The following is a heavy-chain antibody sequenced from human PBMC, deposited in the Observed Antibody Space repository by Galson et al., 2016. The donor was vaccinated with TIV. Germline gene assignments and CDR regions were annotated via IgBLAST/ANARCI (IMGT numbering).Heavy chain of an antibody. D-gene: IGHD3-22*01. CDR1: GGTFSSYG. CDR2: IIPIYGTI. J-gene: IGHJ3*02. V-gene: IGHV1-69*06. Sequence: SVKVSCKASGGTFSSYGISWVRQAPGQGLEWMGGIIPIYGTINYAQKFQDRLTITADTSTTTAYMELSSLRFEDTAVYYCARDFHSSGPSEETGAFDIWGQGAMVTVSS. CDR3: ARDFHSSGPSEETGAFDI.